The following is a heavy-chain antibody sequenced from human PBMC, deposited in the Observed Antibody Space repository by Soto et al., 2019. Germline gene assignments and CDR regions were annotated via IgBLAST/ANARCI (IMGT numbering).Heavy chain of an antibody. D-gene: IGHD2-2*01. CDR2: IIPIVDRA. J-gene: IGHJ4*02. CDR3: ARDLAIIVPAPMGY. Sequence: SVKVSCKASGGTFSTYTISWVRQAPGQGLEWMGRIIPIVDRANYAQKFQGRVTITADKSTSTAYMELSSLRSDDTAVYYCARDLAIIVPAPMGYWGQGTLVTVSS. V-gene: IGHV1-69*08. CDR1: GGTFSTYT.